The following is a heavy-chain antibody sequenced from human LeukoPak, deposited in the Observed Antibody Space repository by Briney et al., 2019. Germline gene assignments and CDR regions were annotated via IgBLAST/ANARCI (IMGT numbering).Heavy chain of an antibody. J-gene: IGHJ4*02. V-gene: IGHV4-39*07. Sequence: SETLSLTCTVSGGSISTSNYYWGWIRQPPGKGLEWIGNIFYSGSTYYSPSLKSRVTISVDTSKNQFSLKLSSVTAADTAVYYCARDREQWLAIDYWGQGTLVTVSS. CDR1: GGSISTSNYY. CDR2: IFYSGST. CDR3: ARDREQWLAIDY. D-gene: IGHD6-19*01.